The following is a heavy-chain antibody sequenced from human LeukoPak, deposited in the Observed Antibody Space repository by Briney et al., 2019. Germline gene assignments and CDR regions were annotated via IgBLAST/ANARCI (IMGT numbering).Heavy chain of an antibody. Sequence: GASVKVSCKASGYTFTSFGISWVRQAPGQGLEWMGWMNPNSGNTGYAQKFQGRVTMTRNTSISTAYMELSSLRSEDTAVYYCAIAAVAGSRGDYWGQGTLVTVSS. CDR3: AIAAVAGSRGDY. CDR1: GYTFTSFG. CDR2: MNPNSGNT. V-gene: IGHV1-8*02. J-gene: IGHJ4*02. D-gene: IGHD6-19*01.